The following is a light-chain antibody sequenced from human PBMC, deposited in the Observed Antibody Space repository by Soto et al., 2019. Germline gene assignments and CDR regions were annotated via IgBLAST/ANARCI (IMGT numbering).Light chain of an antibody. V-gene: IGKV1-5*01. J-gene: IGKJ2*01. CDR2: DAS. Sequence: DILMTQSPSTLSASVGDKVTITCRASQSLTSWLAWYQQKPGKAPKLLIYDASTLQSGVPSRFSVSGSGTDFTLTISSLQPDDFATYYCQQYKNYSPYTFGQGTKLEIK. CDR1: QSLTSW. CDR3: QQYKNYSPYT.